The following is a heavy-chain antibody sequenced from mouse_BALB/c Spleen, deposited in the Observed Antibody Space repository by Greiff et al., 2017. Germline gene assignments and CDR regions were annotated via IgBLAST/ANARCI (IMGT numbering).Heavy chain of an antibody. D-gene: IGHD4-1*01. Sequence: EVQLVESGGGLVQPGGSRKLSCAASGFTFSSFGMHWVRQAPEKGLEWVAYISSGSSTIYYADTVKGRFTISRDNPKNTLFLQMTSLRSEDTAMYYCARSTVGRYFDVWGAGTTVTVSS. CDR3: ARSTVGRYFDV. V-gene: IGHV5-17*02. J-gene: IGHJ1*01. CDR1: GFTFSSFG. CDR2: ISSGSSTI.